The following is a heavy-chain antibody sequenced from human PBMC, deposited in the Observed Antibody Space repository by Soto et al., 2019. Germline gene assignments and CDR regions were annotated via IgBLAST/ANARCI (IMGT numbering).Heavy chain of an antibody. CDR1: GDSVSSNSAA. Sequence: KQSQTLSLTCAISGDSVSSNSAAWNWIRQSPSRGLEWLGRTYYRSKWYNDYAVSVKSRITINPDTSKNQFSLQLNSVTPEDTAVYYCAREKTMDTAMVFRLDYWGQGTLVTVSS. J-gene: IGHJ4*02. V-gene: IGHV6-1*01. D-gene: IGHD5-18*01. CDR3: AREKTMDTAMVFRLDY. CDR2: TYYRSKWYN.